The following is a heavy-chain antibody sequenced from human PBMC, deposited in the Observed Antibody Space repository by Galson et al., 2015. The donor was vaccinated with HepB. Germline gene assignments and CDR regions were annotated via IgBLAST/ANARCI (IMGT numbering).Heavy chain of an antibody. J-gene: IGHJ4*02. CDR2: INPNSGGT. CDR1: GYTFTGYY. CDR3: ARPSYSGYDSPGY. V-gene: IGHV1-2*02. Sequence: SVKVSCKASGYTFTGYYMHWVRQAPGQGLEWMGWINPNSGGTNYAQKFQGRVTMTRDTSISTAYMELSRLRSDDTAVYYCARPSYSGYDSPGYWGQGTLVTVSS. D-gene: IGHD5-12*01.